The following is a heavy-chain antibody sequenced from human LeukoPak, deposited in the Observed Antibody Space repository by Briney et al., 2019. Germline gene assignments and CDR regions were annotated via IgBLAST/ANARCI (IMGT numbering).Heavy chain of an antibody. J-gene: IGHJ4*02. CDR1: GFTFSTYS. V-gene: IGHV3-21*01. CDR2: ITGSSNYM. CDR3: ASFMTTVSISDY. D-gene: IGHD4-17*01. Sequence: GGSLRLSCAASGFTFSTYSMNWVRQAPGKGLEWVSSITGSSNYMYYAGSVKGRFTISRDNAKNSLYLQMNSLRAEDTAVYYCASFMTTVSISDYWGQGTLVTVSS.